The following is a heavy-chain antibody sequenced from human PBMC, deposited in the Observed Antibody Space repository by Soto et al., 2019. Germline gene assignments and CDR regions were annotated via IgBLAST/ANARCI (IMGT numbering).Heavy chain of an antibody. D-gene: IGHD2-15*01. CDR2: TYHIGSA. CDR1: GGSITTYY. Sequence: QVQLQESGPGLVKPSETLSLTCNVSGGSITTYYWTWLRQSPGKGLEWIGYTYHIGSAKYNPSFESGVSISVDTSQNQVFLNLKSVTAEDRAVYYCARVVGWFDPWGQGTLVTVSS. J-gene: IGHJ5*02. V-gene: IGHV4-59*01. CDR3: ARVVGWFDP.